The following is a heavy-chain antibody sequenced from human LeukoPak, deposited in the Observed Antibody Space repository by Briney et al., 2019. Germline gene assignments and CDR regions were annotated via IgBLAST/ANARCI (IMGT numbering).Heavy chain of an antibody. CDR1: GYTFTSYG. CDR3: ASTTPNSSAGYYYYYMDV. V-gene: IGHV1-18*01. Sequence: GASVKVSCKASGYTFTSYGISWVRQAPGQGLEWMGWISAYNGNTNYAQKLQGRVTMTTDTSTSTAYMELRSLRSDDTAVYYCASTTPNSSAGYYYYYMDVWGKGTTVTVSS. J-gene: IGHJ6*03. D-gene: IGHD1-14*01. CDR2: ISAYNGNT.